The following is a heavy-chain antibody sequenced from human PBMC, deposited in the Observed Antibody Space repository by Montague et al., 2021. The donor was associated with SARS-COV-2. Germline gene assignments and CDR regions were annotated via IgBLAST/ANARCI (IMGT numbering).Heavy chain of an antibody. V-gene: IGHV3-48*03. CDR3: APREWELGAFDI. Sequence: STRISCAASGFTFSSYEMNWVRQAPGKGLEWVSYISSSGSTIYYADSVKGRFTISRDNAKNSLYLQMNSLRAEDTAVYYCAPREWELGAFDIWGQGTMVTVSS. D-gene: IGHD1-26*01. J-gene: IGHJ3*02. CDR1: GFTFSSYE. CDR2: ISSSGSTI.